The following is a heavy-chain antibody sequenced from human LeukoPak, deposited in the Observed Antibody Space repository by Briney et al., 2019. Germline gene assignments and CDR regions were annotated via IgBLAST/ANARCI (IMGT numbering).Heavy chain of an antibody. V-gene: IGHV3-30-3*01. D-gene: IGHD3-22*01. CDR1: GFPFSGYA. CDR2: MSHDGSNK. Sequence: PGGSLRLSCAASGFPFSGYAMHWVRQAPGKGLEWVAVMSHDGSNKYYADSVKGRFTISRDNSKNTLYLQMDSLRTEDTAVYYCARHRGPSLHSSGYFDYWGQGTPVTVSS. CDR3: ARHRGPSLHSSGYFDY. J-gene: IGHJ4*02.